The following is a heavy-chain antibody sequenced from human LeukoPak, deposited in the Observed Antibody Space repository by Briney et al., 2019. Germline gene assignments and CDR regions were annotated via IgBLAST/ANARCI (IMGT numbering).Heavy chain of an antibody. CDR1: GGSISSGGYS. D-gene: IGHD6-13*01. V-gene: IGHV4-30-2*03. CDR3: ARQERAAAYMVDY. Sequence: ASQTLSLTCAVSGGSISSGGYSWSWIRQPPGKGLEWIGYIYHSGSTYYNPSLKSRVTISVDTSKNQFSLKLSSVTAADTAVYYCARQERAAAYMVDYWGQGTLVTVSS. CDR2: IYHSGST. J-gene: IGHJ4*02.